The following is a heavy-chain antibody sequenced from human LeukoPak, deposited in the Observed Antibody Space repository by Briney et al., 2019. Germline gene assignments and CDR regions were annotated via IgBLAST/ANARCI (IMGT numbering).Heavy chain of an antibody. Sequence: GRSLRLSCAASGFTFSTYSLSCVRQAPGKGLEWVSAIRYNGADTYYADSVRGRFTISRDNSRDTLSLQMKSLRADDTAVYFCAILSWDGRGSFFWGQGTLVTVSS. D-gene: IGHD2/OR15-2a*01. V-gene: IGHV3-23*01. CDR3: AILSWDGRGSFF. CDR1: GFTFSTYS. CDR2: IRYNGADT. J-gene: IGHJ4*02.